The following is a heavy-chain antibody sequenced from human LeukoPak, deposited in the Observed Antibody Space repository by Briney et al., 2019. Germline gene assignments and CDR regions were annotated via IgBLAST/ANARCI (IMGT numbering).Heavy chain of an antibody. D-gene: IGHD3-10*01. Sequence: GGSLRLSCAASGFTFSSYAMSWVRQAPGKGLEWVSAISGSGGSTYYADSVKGRFTISGDNSKNTLYLQMNSLRAEDTAVYYCCITMVRGVSFDLWGRGTLVTVSS. J-gene: IGHJ2*01. CDR2: ISGSGGST. CDR3: CITMVRGVSFDL. CDR1: GFTFSSYA. V-gene: IGHV3-23*01.